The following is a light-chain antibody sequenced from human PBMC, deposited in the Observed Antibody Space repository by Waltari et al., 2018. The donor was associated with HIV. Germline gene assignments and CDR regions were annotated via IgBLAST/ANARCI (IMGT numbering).Light chain of an antibody. CDR3: AAWDDSLSGLVV. Sequence: QSVLTQPPSASGTPGQRGTISCSGSSSNIGSNYVYWYQQLPGTAPKLLIYRNNPRPSGVPDRFSGSKSGTSASLAISGLRSEDEADYYCAAWDDSLSGLVVFGGGTKLTVL. J-gene: IGLJ2*01. CDR2: RNN. CDR1: SSNIGSNY. V-gene: IGLV1-47*01.